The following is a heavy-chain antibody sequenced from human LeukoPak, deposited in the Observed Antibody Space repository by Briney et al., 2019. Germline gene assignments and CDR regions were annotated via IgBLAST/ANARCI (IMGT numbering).Heavy chain of an antibody. CDR3: ARLNFRGGEALHFDS. Sequence: PSETLSLTCTVFGGSISSYYWGWIRQPPGKGLEFIGYIHSDGTTNYDSSLQSRVAISLDTSKIQFSLRLYSVTAADTALYFCARLNFRGGEALHFDSWGLGTLVTVSS. CDR2: IHSDGTT. CDR1: GGSISSYY. V-gene: IGHV4-4*09. J-gene: IGHJ4*02. D-gene: IGHD3-16*01.